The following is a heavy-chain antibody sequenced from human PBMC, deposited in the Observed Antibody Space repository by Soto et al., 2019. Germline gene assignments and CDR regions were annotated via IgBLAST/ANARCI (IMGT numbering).Heavy chain of an antibody. CDR1: GGTISSSGYY. CDR2: IYYSGST. V-gene: IGHV4-39*01. CDR3: ARSLTTVVTMDV. D-gene: IGHD4-17*01. Sequence: PSETLSLTCRVSGGTISSSGYYWGWIRQPPGKGLEWIGSIYYSGSTYYNPSLKSRVTISVDTSKNQFSLKLSSVTAADTAVYYCARSLTTVVTMDVWGQGTTVTVSS. J-gene: IGHJ6*02.